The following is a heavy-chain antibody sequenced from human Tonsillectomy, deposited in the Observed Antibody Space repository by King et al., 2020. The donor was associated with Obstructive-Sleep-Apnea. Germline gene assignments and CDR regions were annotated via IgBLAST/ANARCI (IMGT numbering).Heavy chain of an antibody. Sequence: LQLQESGPGLVKPSETLSLTCTVSGASIINNNYYWGWIRQPPGKGLEWIGTIYSSGRASHNPSLKSHIAVSMDTSKNQFSLKLSSVTAADTAVYYCARELGYDGGSYNSYFYYAMDVWGQGTTVTVSS. J-gene: IGHJ6*02. CDR1: GASIINNNYY. CDR2: IYSSGRA. D-gene: IGHD3-9*01. CDR3: ARELGYDGGSYNSYFYYAMDV. V-gene: IGHV4-39*07.